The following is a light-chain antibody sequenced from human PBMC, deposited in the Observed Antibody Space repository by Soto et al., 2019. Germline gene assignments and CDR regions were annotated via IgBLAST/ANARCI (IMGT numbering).Light chain of an antibody. CDR1: QAIRND. V-gene: IGKV1-6*01. J-gene: IGKJ1*01. Sequence: AIQMTESPSSLSASVGDRVTITRRASQAIRNDLGWYQQKPGKAPNLLIFGASNLQAGVPVRFSASGSGTNFTLTISNLQPEDFASYYCLQDYTYPRTFGQGTKVDIK. CDR3: LQDYTYPRT. CDR2: GAS.